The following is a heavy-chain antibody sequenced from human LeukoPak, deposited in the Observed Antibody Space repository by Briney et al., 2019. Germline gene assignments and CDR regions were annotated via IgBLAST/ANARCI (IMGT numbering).Heavy chain of an antibody. CDR1: GFTFSNYA. D-gene: IGHD3-22*01. Sequence: GGSLRLSCVASGFTFSNYAMSWVRQVPGRRLEWVSALSDSGGSTWYVDSVKGRFTISRDNSKNTLYLQMNNLRAEDTATYYCAKDYYDSSGSRYTHWGQGTLDTVSS. CDR2: LSDSGGST. CDR3: AKDYYDSSGSRYTH. J-gene: IGHJ4*02. V-gene: IGHV3-23*01.